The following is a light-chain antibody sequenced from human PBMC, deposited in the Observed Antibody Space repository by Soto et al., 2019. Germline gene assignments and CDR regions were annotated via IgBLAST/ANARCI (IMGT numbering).Light chain of an antibody. CDR1: QTINSW. CDR2: KTS. J-gene: IGKJ1*01. CDR3: QHDNSYSAA. Sequence: DIQMTQSHSTLSGSVGDRVTITCRARQTINSWLAWYQHKPGKAPKLLTDKTSTLKSGVAYSFSCSGSGTEFTLAISSVQPDDVAHYYCQHDNSYSAAFVQGTMVEVK. V-gene: IGKV1-5*03.